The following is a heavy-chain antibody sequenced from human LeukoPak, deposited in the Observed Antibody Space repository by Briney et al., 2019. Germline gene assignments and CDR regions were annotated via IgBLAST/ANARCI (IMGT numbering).Heavy chain of an antibody. CDR1: GYTFTGYY. D-gene: IGHD3-9*01. CDR3: ASPVLYDILTENYYYGMDV. V-gene: IGHV1-69*13. Sequence: ASVKVSCKASGYTFTGYYMHWVRQAPGQGLEWMGGIIPIFGTANYAQKFQGRVTITADESTSTAYMELSSLRSEDTAVYYCASPVLYDILTENYYYGMDVWGQGTTVTVSS. J-gene: IGHJ6*02. CDR2: IIPIFGTA.